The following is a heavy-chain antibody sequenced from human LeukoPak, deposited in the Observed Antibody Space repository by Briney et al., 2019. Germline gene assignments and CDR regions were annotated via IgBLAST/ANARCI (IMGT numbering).Heavy chain of an antibody. CDR3: AKVHCNAGSCWFDP. CDR2: IYYSGST. Sequence: SETLSLTCTVSGGSISSYYWSWIRQPPGKGLEWIGYIYYSGSTNYNPSLKSRVTISVDTSKNQFSLKLNSVTAADTAVYYCAKVHCNAGSCWFDPWGQGTLVSVSS. V-gene: IGHV4-59*08. J-gene: IGHJ5*02. D-gene: IGHD2-15*01. CDR1: GGSISSYY.